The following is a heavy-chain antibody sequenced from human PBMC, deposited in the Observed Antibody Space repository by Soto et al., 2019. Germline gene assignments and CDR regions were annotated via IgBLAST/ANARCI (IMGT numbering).Heavy chain of an antibody. CDR2: IIPILGIA. V-gene: IGHV1-69*02. J-gene: IGHJ3*02. CDR1: GGTFSSYT. Sequence: SVKVSCKASGGTFSSYTISWVRQAPGQGLEWMGRIIPILGIANYAQKFQGRVTITADKSTSTAYMELSSLRSEDTAVYYCARRKKGYSYGYDAFDIWGQGTMVTVS. CDR3: ARRKKGYSYGYDAFDI. D-gene: IGHD5-18*01.